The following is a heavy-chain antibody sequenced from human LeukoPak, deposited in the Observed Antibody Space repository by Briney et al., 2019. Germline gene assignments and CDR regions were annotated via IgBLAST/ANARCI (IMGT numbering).Heavy chain of an antibody. CDR2: MNQDGSGK. J-gene: IGHJ3*02. D-gene: IGHD2-8*01. V-gene: IGHV3-7*04. Sequence: TGGSLRLSCAASGFTFSNYWMTWVRQAPGKGLEWVANMNQDGSGKYYVDSAKGRFAISRDNAKNSLYLQMNSLRAEDTAVYYCARGGILIVLMVYARFGGAFDIWGQGTMVTVSS. CDR1: GFTFSNYW. CDR3: ARGGILIVLMVYARFGGAFDI.